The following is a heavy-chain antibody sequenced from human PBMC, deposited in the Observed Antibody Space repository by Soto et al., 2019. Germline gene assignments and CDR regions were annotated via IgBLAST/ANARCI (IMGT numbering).Heavy chain of an antibody. CDR1: GYTSTNLD. V-gene: IGHV1-8*01. CDR2: MNPNTDT. J-gene: IGHJ5*02. D-gene: IGHD3-10*01. CDR3: ARYQETLGVTS. Sequence: QVQLVQSGAEVKKPGASVKVSCKASGYTSTNLDINWVRQAAGQGLEWVGWMNPNTDTGLAQKFQGRVTLTRDTSTSTVYMELSGMRSEDTAVYYCARYQETLGVTSWGQGTAVFVSS.